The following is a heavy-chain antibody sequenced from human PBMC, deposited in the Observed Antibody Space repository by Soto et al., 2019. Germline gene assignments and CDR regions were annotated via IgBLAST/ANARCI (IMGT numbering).Heavy chain of an antibody. CDR3: ARGYSSGPDY. J-gene: IGHJ4*02. Sequence: EVQLVESGGGLVQPGGSLRLSCAASGFTFSNHWMHWVRQAPGKGLEWVSRINSDGSTTTYADSVKGRFTIFRHNAKNTLSLQLTGLRAEDTDLYYCARGYSSGPDYWGQGTLVTVSS. D-gene: IGHD6-19*01. CDR2: INSDGSTT. CDR1: GFTFSNHW. V-gene: IGHV3-74*01.